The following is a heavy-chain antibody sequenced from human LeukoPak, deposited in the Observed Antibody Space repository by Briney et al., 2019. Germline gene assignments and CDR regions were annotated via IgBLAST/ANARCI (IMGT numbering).Heavy chain of an antibody. CDR3: ARGDYSAGNYYGPDY. D-gene: IGHD3-22*01. Sequence: GGSLRLSCAASGFTFSTYSMNWVRQAPDKGLEWVSYIRGSSDVLYYADSVKGRFTISRDNAKNSLYLQMNSLRDEDTAVYYCARGDYSAGNYYGPDYWGQGTLVTVSS. CDR1: GFTFSTYS. J-gene: IGHJ4*02. CDR2: IRGSSDVL. V-gene: IGHV3-48*02.